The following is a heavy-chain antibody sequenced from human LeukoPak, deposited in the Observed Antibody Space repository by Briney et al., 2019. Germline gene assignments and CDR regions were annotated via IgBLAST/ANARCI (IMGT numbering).Heavy chain of an antibody. CDR1: GGSFSDYY. CDR2: INYPGST. CDR3: ATGVPKPDPIVVVPAAIRVAQAFDS. Sequence: SGTLSLTCAVYGGSFSDYYWNWIRQPPGKGLEWIGEINYPGSTSYSPSLKSRVTISADTSKNQFSLQLRSLTAADTAVYYCATGVPKPDPIVVVPAAIRVAQAFDSWGQGTLVPVS. V-gene: IGHV4-34*01. D-gene: IGHD2-2*01. J-gene: IGHJ4*02.